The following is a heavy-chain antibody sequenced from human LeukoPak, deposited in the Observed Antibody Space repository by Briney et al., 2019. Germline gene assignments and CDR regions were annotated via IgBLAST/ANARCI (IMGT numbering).Heavy chain of an antibody. CDR2: IYYSGST. Sequence: SETLSLTCTVSGGSISSSSYYWGWIRQPPGKRLEWIGSIYYSGSTYYNPSLKSRVTITVDTSKNQFSLKLSSVTAADTAVYYCARFAVDNWFDPWGQGTLVTVSS. V-gene: IGHV4-39*01. CDR1: GGSISSSSYY. J-gene: IGHJ5*02. CDR3: ARFAVDNWFDP.